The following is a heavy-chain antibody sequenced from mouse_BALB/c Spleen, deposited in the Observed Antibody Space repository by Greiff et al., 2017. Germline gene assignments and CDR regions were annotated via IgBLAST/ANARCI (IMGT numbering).Heavy chain of an antibody. CDR2: INPSSGYT. CDR3: ARGGYSSDYDFDY. V-gene: IGHV1-4*02. J-gene: IGHJ2*01. D-gene: IGHD3-1*01. CDR1: GFTFTSYT. Sequence: LQESAADLARPGASVKLSCKASGFTFTSYTMHWVKQRPGQGLEWIGYINPSSGYTEYNQKFKDKTTLTADKSSSTAYMQLSSLTSEDSAVYYCARGGYSSDYDFDYWGQGTTLTVSS.